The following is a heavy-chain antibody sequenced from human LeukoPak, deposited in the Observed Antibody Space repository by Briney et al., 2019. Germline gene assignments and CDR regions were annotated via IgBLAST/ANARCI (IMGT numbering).Heavy chain of an antibody. V-gene: IGHV1-69*13. Sequence: ASVRVSCKASGGTFSSYAISWVRQAPGQGLEWMGGIIPIFGTANYAQKFQGRVTITADESTSTAYMVLSSLRSEDTAVYYCARGARSGFTNWFDPWGQGTLVTVSS. CDR2: IIPIFGTA. CDR3: ARGARSGFTNWFDP. D-gene: IGHD5-12*01. J-gene: IGHJ5*02. CDR1: GGTFSSYA.